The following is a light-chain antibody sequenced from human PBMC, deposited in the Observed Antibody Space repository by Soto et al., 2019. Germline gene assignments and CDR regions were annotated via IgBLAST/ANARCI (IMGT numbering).Light chain of an antibody. CDR1: QSVSSN. CDR2: GAS. V-gene: IGKV3-15*01. Sequence: EIVMTQSPATLSVSPGERATLSCRASQSVSSNLAWYQQKPGQAPRLLIYGASTRATGIPARFSGSGSGTEFTLTISSLQSEDFAAYYCQQYGSSPTFGQGTRLEIK. CDR3: QQYGSSPT. J-gene: IGKJ5*01.